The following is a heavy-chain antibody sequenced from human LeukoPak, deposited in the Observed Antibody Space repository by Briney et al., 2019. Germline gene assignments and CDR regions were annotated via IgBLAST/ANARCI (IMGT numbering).Heavy chain of an antibody. V-gene: IGHV3-66*01. D-gene: IGHD3-10*01. Sequence: AGGSLRLSCEVSGFTVTSNYMSWVRQAPGKGLEWVSVVYPGGFKKHPDPLKGRFNIPRDPSKNTVYFQMNNLRAEDTAVYYCTIGGVIWRMDVWGQGTTVGVPS. CDR3: TIGGVIWRMDV. CDR2: VYPGGFK. J-gene: IGHJ6*02. CDR1: GFTVTSNY.